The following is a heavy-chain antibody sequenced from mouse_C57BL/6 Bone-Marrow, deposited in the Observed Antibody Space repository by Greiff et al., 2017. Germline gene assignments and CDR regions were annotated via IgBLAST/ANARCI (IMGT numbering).Heavy chain of an antibody. CDR2: IDPENGDT. V-gene: IGHV14-4*01. CDR1: GFNIKDDY. Sequence: VQLKQSGAELVRPGASVKLSCTASGFNIKDDYMHWVKQRPEQGLEWIGWIDPENGDTEYASKFQGKATITVDKSSNTAYLQLNSLTSEDTAVYYCTRIAYWGQGSLVTVSA. J-gene: IGHJ3*01. CDR3: TRIAY.